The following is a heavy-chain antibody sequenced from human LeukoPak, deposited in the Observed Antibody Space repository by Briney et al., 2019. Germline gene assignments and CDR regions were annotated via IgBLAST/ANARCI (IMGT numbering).Heavy chain of an antibody. D-gene: IGHD4-17*01. CDR1: GGSISSGSYF. CDR2: IYTSGST. CDR3: ARGRDGDYGY. Sequence: SQTLSLTCTVSGGSISSGSYFWSWIRQPAGKGLECIGRIYTSGSTNYNPSLKSRVTISVDTSKNQFSLKLSSVTAADTAVYYCARGRDGDYGYWGQGTLVTVSS. V-gene: IGHV4-61*02. J-gene: IGHJ4*02.